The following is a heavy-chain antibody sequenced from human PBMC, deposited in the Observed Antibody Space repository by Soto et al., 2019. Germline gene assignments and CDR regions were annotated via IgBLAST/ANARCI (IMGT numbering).Heavy chain of an antibody. Sequence: GGSLRLSCAASGFTFSNAWMSWVRQAPGKGLEWVGRIKSKTGGGTTDYAAPVKGRFTISRDDSKNTLYLQMNSLKTEDTAVYYCTTYYYDSSGNYGMDVWGQGTTVTVSS. CDR2: IKSKTGGGTT. J-gene: IGHJ6*02. CDR1: GFTFSNAW. D-gene: IGHD3-22*01. V-gene: IGHV3-15*01. CDR3: TTYYYDSSGNYGMDV.